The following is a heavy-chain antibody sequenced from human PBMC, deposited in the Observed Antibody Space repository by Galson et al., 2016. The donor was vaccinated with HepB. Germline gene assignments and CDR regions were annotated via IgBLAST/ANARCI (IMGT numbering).Heavy chain of an antibody. CDR1: GFTFSSNW. CDR2: ITYDASGT. D-gene: IGHD2-15*01. CDR3: TRGLGYCSGGSCHSLDY. Sequence: SLRLSCAASGFTFSSNWMHWVRHAPGKGLMWVSRITYDASGTSYADSVKGRFTISRDNAKNTLYLQMNSLRAEDTAVYYCTRGLGYCSGGSCHSLDYWGQGVLVTVSS. V-gene: IGHV3-74*01. J-gene: IGHJ4*02.